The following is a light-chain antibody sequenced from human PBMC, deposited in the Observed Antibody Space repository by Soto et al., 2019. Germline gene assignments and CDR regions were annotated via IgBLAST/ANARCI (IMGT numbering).Light chain of an antibody. CDR1: QSLVHTDGNTY. Sequence: DVVMTQSPLSLSVTPGQPASISCSSSQSLVHTDGNTYLNWFHQRPGQSPRRLIYQVSHRDSGVTDRFSGSGSGTDFTLRITRVEAEDVGVYYCLQGTYQPHIFGQGTKLEIK. J-gene: IGKJ2*01. V-gene: IGKV2-30*02. CDR3: LQGTYQPHI. CDR2: QVS.